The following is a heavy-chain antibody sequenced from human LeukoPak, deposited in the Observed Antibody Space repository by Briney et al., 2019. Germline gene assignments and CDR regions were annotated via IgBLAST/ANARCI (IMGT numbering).Heavy chain of an antibody. Sequence: SETLSLTCTVSGGSISSCYWSWIRQPPGKGLEWIGYIYYSGSTNYNPSLKSRVTISVDTSKNQFSLKLSSVTAADTAVYYCARTGGYGGWRGRNDYWGQGTLVTVSS. CDR2: IYYSGST. D-gene: IGHD5-12*01. J-gene: IGHJ4*02. V-gene: IGHV4-59*12. CDR3: ARTGGYGGWRGRNDY. CDR1: GGSISSCY.